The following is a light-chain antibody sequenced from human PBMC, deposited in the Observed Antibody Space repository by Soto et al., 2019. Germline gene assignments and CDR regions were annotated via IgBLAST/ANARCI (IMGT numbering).Light chain of an antibody. V-gene: IGLV2-14*01. CDR2: DVT. Sequence: QSVLTQPASVSGSPGQSITISCTGTSSDVGGYNFVSWYQQHPDKAPKLMIYDVTNRPSGVSNRFPGSKSGNTASLTISGLQAEDEAVYYCSSYTIISTYVFRTATKLTVL. CDR1: SSDVGGYNF. J-gene: IGLJ1*01. CDR3: SSYTIISTYV.